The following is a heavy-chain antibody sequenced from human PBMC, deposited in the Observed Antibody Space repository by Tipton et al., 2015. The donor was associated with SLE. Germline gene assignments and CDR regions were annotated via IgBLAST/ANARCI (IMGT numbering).Heavy chain of an antibody. CDR1: GYSISTGYY. V-gene: IGHV4-38-2*01. J-gene: IGHJ4*02. CDR2: IYHSGST. Sequence: GLVKPSETLSLSCDVSGYSISTGYYWGWIRQPPGKALEWIGNIYHSGSTYYNPSLESRVTISVDTSKNQFSLKLTSVTAADTAVYYCARQGTGFGSGRDDYWGQGILVTVSS. D-gene: IGHD1-14*01. CDR3: ARQGTGFGSGRDDY.